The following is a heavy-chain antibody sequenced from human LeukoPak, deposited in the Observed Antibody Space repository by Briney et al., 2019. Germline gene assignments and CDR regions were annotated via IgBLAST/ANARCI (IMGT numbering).Heavy chain of an antibody. CDR3: ARDTGCSGGTCYSFYDY. CDR2: IKQDGSEK. V-gene: IGHV3-7*01. CDR1: GFTFSSYW. Sequence: GESLRLSCAASGFTFSSYWMTWVRQAPGKGLEWVANIKQDGSEKYHVDSVKGRFTISRDNAKNSLYLQMNSLRAEDTAVYYCARDTGCSGGTCYSFYDYWGQGTLVTVSS. D-gene: IGHD2-15*01. J-gene: IGHJ4*02.